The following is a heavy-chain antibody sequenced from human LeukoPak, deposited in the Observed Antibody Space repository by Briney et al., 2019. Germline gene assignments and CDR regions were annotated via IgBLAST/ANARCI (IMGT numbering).Heavy chain of an antibody. CDR1: GGSISSYY. Sequence: SETLSLTCAVSGGSISSYYWSWIRQPPGKGLEWIGYTHYSGSTDYNPSLKTRVTISVDTSKNQFSLKLSSVTAADTAVYYCARGAAGTVPFDYWGQGTLVTVSS. D-gene: IGHD6-13*01. V-gene: IGHV4-59*08. CDR2: THYSGST. CDR3: ARGAAGTVPFDY. J-gene: IGHJ4*02.